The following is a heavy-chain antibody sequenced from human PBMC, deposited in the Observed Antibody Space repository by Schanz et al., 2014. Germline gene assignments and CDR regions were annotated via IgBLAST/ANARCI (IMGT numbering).Heavy chain of an antibody. V-gene: IGHV3-30*03. J-gene: IGHJ4*02. D-gene: IGHD1-1*01. CDR1: GFNFGSHG. CDR3: ARDRRNADLDY. Sequence: QVQLVESGGGVVQPGRSLRLSCAASGFNFGSHGMHWVRQAPGKGLEWVAVISYDGSFKNYADSVRGRITMSRDNSKNTLYLQLNSLRAEDTAVYYCARDRRNADLDYWGQGTLXTVSS. CDR2: ISYDGSFK.